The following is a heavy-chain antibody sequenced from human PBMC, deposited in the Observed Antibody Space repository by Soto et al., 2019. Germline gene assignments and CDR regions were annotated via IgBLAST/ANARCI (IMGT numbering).Heavy chain of an antibody. CDR2: INTVNGNT. Sequence: ASVKVSCKASGYTFTSYAMHWVRQAPGQRLEWMGWINTVNGNTKYSQKFQGRVTITRDTSANTAYMELSSLRSEDTAVYYCTRDGSCYTSYYYYYYYMDVWGKGTTVTVS. J-gene: IGHJ6*03. V-gene: IGHV1-3*04. D-gene: IGHD3-10*01. CDR3: TRDGSCYTSYYYYYYYMDV. CDR1: GYTFTSYA.